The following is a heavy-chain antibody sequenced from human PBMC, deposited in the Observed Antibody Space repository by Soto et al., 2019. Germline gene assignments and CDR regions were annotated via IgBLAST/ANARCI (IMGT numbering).Heavy chain of an antibody. CDR2: IIPMYRTT. J-gene: IGHJ4*02. CDR3: ARGLKWVQPHYFDL. D-gene: IGHD1-1*01. Sequence: SVKVSCKASGGAFNDYSFAWVRQTPGQGLEWMGGIIPMYRTTNYAQKFQGRVTLTADESTDTTYMHLSSLTSDDTAVYFCARGLKWVQPHYFDLWGPGTLVTSPQ. CDR1: GGAFNDYS. V-gene: IGHV1-69*13.